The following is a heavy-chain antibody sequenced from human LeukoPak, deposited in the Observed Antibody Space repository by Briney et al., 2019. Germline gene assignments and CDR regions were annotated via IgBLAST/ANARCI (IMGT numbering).Heavy chain of an antibody. CDR2: IYPGDSDT. Sequence: GESLKISCKGSGYSFNSYWIGWVRQMPGKGLEWMGIIYPGDSDTRYSPSFQGQVTISADKSISTAYLQWSSLKASDTAMYYCARHLRYSGYDTPGDYWGQGTLVTVSS. J-gene: IGHJ4*02. CDR3: ARHLRYSGYDTPGDY. D-gene: IGHD5-12*01. V-gene: IGHV5-51*01. CDR1: GYSFNSYW.